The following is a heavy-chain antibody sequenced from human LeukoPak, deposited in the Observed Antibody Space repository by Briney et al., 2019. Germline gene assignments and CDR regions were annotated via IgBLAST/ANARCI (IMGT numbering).Heavy chain of an antibody. CDR1: GFTFSSYA. CDR2: IWYDGSIK. CDR3: ARGAAEGLDR. Sequence: PGGSLRLSCAASGFTFSSYAMSWVRQAPGKGLEWVAVIWYDGSIKYYADSVKGRFTISRDNPKNTLYLQMNSLRAEDTAVYYCARGAAEGLDRWGQGTLVTVSS. D-gene: IGHD6-13*01. V-gene: IGHV3-33*08. J-gene: IGHJ5*02.